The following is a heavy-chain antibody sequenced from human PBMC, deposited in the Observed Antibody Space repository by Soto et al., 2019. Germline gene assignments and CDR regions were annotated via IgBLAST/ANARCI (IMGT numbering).Heavy chain of an antibody. CDR1: GGSISSSSYY. J-gene: IGHJ4*02. CDR3: ARTLSYSSSQDY. CDR2: IYYSGST. Sequence: PSXTLSLTCTVSGGSISSSSYYWGWIRQPPGKGLEWIGSIYYSGSTYYNPSLKSRVTISVDTSKNQFSLKLSSVTAADTAVYYCARTLSYSSSQDYWGQGTLVTVSS. V-gene: IGHV4-39*01. D-gene: IGHD6-6*01.